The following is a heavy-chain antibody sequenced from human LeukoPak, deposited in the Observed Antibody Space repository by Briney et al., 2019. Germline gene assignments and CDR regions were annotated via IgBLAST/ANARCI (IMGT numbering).Heavy chain of an antibody. D-gene: IGHD3-3*01. J-gene: IGHJ5*02. CDR2: IYTSGST. CDR3: ARELRFLEWLRRFDP. CDR1: GGSISSYY. V-gene: IGHV4-4*07. Sequence: PSETLSLTCTVSGGSISSYYWSWIRQPAGKGLEWIGRIYTSGSTNYNPSLKSRVTMSLDTSKNQFSLKLSSVTAADTAVYYCARELRFLEWLRRFDPWGQGTLVTVSS.